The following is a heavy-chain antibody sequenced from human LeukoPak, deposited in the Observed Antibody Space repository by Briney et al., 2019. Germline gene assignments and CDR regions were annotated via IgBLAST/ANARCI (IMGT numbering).Heavy chain of an antibody. D-gene: IGHD3-22*01. J-gene: IGHJ2*01. CDR1: GFTFSSYG. CDR3: TRANRYDSSGHRSLFWYFDL. Sequence: TGGSLRLSCAASGFTFSSYGMHWVRQAPGKGLEWVAFIRYDGSNKYYADSVKGRFTISRDNSKNTLYLQMNSLRAEDTAVYYCTRANRYDSSGHRSLFWYFDLWGRGTLVTVSS. V-gene: IGHV3-30*02. CDR2: IRYDGSNK.